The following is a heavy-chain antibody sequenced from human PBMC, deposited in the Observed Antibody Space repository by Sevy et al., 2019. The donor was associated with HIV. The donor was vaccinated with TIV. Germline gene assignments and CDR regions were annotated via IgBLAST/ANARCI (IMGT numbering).Heavy chain of an antibody. CDR2: ISSSSTYI. CDR1: GFTFSIYT. CDR3: ASGSLDSTGYPFDY. D-gene: IGHD3-22*01. Sequence: GGSLRLSCAASGFTFSIYTMNWVRPAPGKGLEWVSSISSSSTYIYYADSVRGRFTISRDNAKNSLYLQMNSLRAEDTAVYYCASGSLDSTGYPFDYWGQGTLVTVSS. J-gene: IGHJ4*02. V-gene: IGHV3-21*01.